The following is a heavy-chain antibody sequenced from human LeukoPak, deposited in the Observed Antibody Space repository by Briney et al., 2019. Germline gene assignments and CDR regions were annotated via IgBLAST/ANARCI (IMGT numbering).Heavy chain of an antibody. CDR3: ARVVGATTQLDY. J-gene: IGHJ4*02. Sequence: KFQGKVTITRDTSASTAYMELSSLRSEDTAVYYCARVVGATTQLDYWGQGTLVTVSS. D-gene: IGHD1-26*01. V-gene: IGHV1-3*01.